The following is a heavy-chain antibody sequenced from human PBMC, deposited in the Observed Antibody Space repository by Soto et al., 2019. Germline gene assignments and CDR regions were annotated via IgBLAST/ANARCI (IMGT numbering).Heavy chain of an antibody. D-gene: IGHD3-3*01. CDR3: AADRSASGYPHWYYGMDV. Sequence: ASVKVSCKASGFTFTSSAVQWVRQARGQRLEWIGWIVVGSGNTNYAQKFQERVTITGDRSTSTAYMELSSLRSEDTAVYYCAADRSASGYPHWYYGMDVWGQGTTVTVSS. J-gene: IGHJ6*02. CDR1: GFTFTSSA. V-gene: IGHV1-58*01. CDR2: IVVGSGNT.